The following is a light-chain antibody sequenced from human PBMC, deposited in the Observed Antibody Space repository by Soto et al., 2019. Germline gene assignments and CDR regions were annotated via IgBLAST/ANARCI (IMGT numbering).Light chain of an antibody. V-gene: IGLV1-40*01. CDR3: QSYGSGLSVV. Sequence: QSVLTQPPSISGAPGQRVTITCTGSDSNIGASYDVNWYQHLPGAAPNLLIYETDNRPSGVPDRFSASRSGASASLAIEKLPTGDEGDYYCQSYGSGLSVVFGGGTKVTVL. J-gene: IGLJ2*01. CDR1: DSNIGASYD. CDR2: ETD.